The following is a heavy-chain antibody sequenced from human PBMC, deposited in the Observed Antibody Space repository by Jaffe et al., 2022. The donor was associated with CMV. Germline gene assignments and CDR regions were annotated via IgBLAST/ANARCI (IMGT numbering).Heavy chain of an antibody. J-gene: IGHJ6*03. Sequence: EVQLVESGGGLVKPGGSLRLSCGASGFSFTHAWMSWVRRAPGKGLEWVGRIKRETDGGTTDYSAPVKGRFTISRDDSRNTLYLQMNSLETEDTAVYYCTRNLFQRIPFARNKYYDYMDVWGRGTTVTVSS. CDR1: GFSFTHAW. CDR2: IKRETDGGTT. CDR3: TRNLFQRIPFARNKYYDYMDV. D-gene: IGHD1-1*01. V-gene: IGHV3-15*01.